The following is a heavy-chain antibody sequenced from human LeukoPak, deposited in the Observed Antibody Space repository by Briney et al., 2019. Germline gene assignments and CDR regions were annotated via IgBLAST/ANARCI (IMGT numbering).Heavy chain of an antibody. J-gene: IGHJ6*03. V-gene: IGHV3-30*18. CDR3: AKDWNYYDTSVPFYYYYMEV. CDR1: GFTFSVYG. D-gene: IGHD3-22*01. CDR2: VSYDGSDK. Sequence: TGGSLRLSCAASGFTFSVYGMHWVRQAPGKGLEWVAVVSYDGSDKYYSDSVEGRFSISRDNSKNTVYLRMSSLRAEDTAVYFCAKDWNYYDTSVPFYYYYMEVWGKGTTVTVSS.